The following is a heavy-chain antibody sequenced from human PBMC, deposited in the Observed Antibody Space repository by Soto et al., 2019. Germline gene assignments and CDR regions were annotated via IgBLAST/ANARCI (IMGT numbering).Heavy chain of an antibody. Sequence: SETLSLTCAVSGGSISSSNWWSWVRQPPGKGLGWIGEIHHSGSTNYNPSLKSRVTVSLDTSKNQFSLKLSSVSAAVTAVYFCLLTTEDARSGYYYWGQGIVVTVSA. J-gene: IGHJ4*01. V-gene: IGHV4-4*02. CDR3: LLTTEDARSGYYY. CDR2: IHHSGST. CDR1: GGSISSSNW. D-gene: IGHD3-22*01.